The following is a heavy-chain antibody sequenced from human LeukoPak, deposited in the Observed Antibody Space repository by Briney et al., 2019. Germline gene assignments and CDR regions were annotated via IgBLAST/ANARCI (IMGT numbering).Heavy chain of an antibody. CDR3: ARRGAAGRQRGFDY. D-gene: IGHD6-13*01. V-gene: IGHV4-59*08. J-gene: IGHJ4*02. CDR2: IYYSGST. Sequence: SETLPLTCTVSGGSISSYYWSWIRQPPGKGLEWIGYIYYSGSTNYNPSLKSRVTISVDTSKNQFSLKLSSVTAADTAVYYCARRGAAGRQRGFDYWGQGTLVTVSS. CDR1: GGSISSYY.